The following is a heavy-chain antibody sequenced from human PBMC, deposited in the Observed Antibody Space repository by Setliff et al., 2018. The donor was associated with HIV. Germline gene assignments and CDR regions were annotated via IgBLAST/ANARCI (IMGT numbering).Heavy chain of an antibody. J-gene: IGHJ4*02. CDR1: GGSISSSSYY. V-gene: IGHV4-39*07. CDR2: INHSGST. D-gene: IGHD3-16*01. CDR3: ARAQGGGFDY. Sequence: SETLSLTCTVSGGSISSSSYYWGWIRQPPGKGLEWIGEINHSGSTNYNPSLKSRVTISIDTSKNQFSLKLTSMTAADTAVYYCARAQGGGFDYWGQGALVTVSS.